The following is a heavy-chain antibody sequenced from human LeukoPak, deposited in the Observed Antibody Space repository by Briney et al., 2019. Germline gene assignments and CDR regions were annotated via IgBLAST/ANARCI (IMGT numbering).Heavy chain of an antibody. J-gene: IGHJ4*02. CDR1: GCTVSSNY. D-gene: IGHD6-6*01. Sequence: GGSLRLSCAASGCTVSSNYMSWVRQAPGKGLEWVSVIYSGGSTDYADSVKGRFTISRDNSKNTLYLQMNSLRAENTAVYYCARMRQLGAFDYWGQGTLVTVSS. V-gene: IGHV3-53*01. CDR3: ARMRQLGAFDY. CDR2: IYSGGST.